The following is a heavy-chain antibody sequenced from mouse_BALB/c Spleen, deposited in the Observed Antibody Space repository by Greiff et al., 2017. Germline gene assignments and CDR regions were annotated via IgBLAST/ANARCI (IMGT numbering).Heavy chain of an antibody. CDR2: ISTYYGDA. CDR3: ARLDEGDY. J-gene: IGHJ2*01. Sequence: QVQLKQSGAELVRPGVSVKISCKGSGYTFTDYAMHWVKQSHAKSLEWIGVISTYYGDASYNQKFKGKATMTVDKSSSTAYMELARLTSEDSAIYYCARLDEGDYWGQGTTLTVSS. CDR1: GYTFTDYA. V-gene: IGHV1S137*01.